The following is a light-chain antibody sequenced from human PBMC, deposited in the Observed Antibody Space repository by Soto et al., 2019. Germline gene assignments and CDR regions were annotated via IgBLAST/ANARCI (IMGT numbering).Light chain of an antibody. J-gene: IGLJ2*01. V-gene: IGLV2-14*01. CDR3: SSYTSSSTLEVV. Sequence: QSALTQPASVSGSPGQSITISCTGTSSDVGGYNYVSWYPQHPGKAPKLMIYDVSNRPSGVSNRFSGSKSGNTASLTISGLQAEDEADYYCSSYTSSSTLEVVFGGGTKVTVL. CDR2: DVS. CDR1: SSDVGGYNY.